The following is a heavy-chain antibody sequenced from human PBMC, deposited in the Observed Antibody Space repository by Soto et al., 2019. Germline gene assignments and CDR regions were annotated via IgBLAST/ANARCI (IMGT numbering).Heavy chain of an antibody. CDR1: GFTFSSYA. CDR3: AKDQVGSGWDNDY. Sequence: EVQLLESGGGLVQPGGSLRLSCAASGFTFSSYAMSWVRQAPGKGLEWVSAISGSRGSTYYADSVKGRFTISRDNSKNTLYLQMNSLRADDTAVYYCAKDQVGSGWDNDYWGQGTLVTVSS. D-gene: IGHD6-19*01. V-gene: IGHV3-23*01. CDR2: ISGSRGST. J-gene: IGHJ4*02.